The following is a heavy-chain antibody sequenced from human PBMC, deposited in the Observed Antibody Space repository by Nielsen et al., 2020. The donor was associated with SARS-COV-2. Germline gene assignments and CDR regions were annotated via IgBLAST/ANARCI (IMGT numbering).Heavy chain of an antibody. Sequence: SQTPSLTCAVYGGSFSGYYWSWIRQPPGKGLEWIGEINHSGSTNYNPSLKSRVTISVDTSKNQFSLKLSSVTAADTAVYYCARGRYFDSYYMDVWGKGTTVTVSS. CDR1: GGSFSGYY. V-gene: IGHV4-34*01. CDR3: ARGRYFDSYYMDV. D-gene: IGHD3-9*01. CDR2: INHSGST. J-gene: IGHJ6*03.